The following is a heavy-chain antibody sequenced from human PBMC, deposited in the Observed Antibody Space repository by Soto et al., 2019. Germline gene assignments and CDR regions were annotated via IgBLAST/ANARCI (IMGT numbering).Heavy chain of an antibody. CDR2: IYYSGST. Sequence: SETLSLTCTVSGGSISSSSYYWGWIRQPPGKGLEWIGSIYYSGSTYYNPSLKSRVTISVDTSKNQFSLKLSSVTAADTAVYYCARRLHPYSRGPPARVRGKGPYFDYWGQGTLVTVSS. J-gene: IGHJ4*02. D-gene: IGHD3-10*01. V-gene: IGHV4-39*01. CDR1: GGSISSSSYY. CDR3: ARRLHPYSRGPPARVRGKGPYFDY.